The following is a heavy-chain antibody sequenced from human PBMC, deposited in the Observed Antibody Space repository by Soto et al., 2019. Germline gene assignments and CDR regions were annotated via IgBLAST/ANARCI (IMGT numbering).Heavy chain of an antibody. D-gene: IGHD3-16*02. Sequence: ALVKVSCKVSGYTLTELSMHWVRQAPGKGLEWMGGFDPEDGETIYAQKFQGRVTMTEDTSTDTAYMELSSLRSEDTAVYYCATGDDYVWGSYRPFDYWGQGTLVTVSS. CDR2: FDPEDGET. J-gene: IGHJ4*02. V-gene: IGHV1-24*01. CDR3: ATGDDYVWGSYRPFDY. CDR1: GYTLTELS.